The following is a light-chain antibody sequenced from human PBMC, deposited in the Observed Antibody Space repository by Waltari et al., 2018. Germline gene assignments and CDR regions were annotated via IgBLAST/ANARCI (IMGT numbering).Light chain of an antibody. CDR3: QQYANLPLT. J-gene: IGKJ4*01. CDR2: DAS. CDR1: QDIRKN. V-gene: IGKV1-33*01. Sequence: DIQMTQSPSSLSASVGDRVTITCQASQDIRKNLKWCQQKPGKAPQLLIYDASKSQATVPSRFSGSGSGTDFAFTISSLQPEDIGTYFCQQYANLPLTFGGGTRVEIK.